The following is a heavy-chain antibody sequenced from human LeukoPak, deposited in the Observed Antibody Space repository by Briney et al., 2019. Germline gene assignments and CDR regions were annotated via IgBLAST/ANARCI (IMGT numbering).Heavy chain of an antibody. D-gene: IGHD3-10*01. CDR3: AKGSSMVRGFDAFDI. V-gene: IGHV3-9*01. CDR2: ISWNSGSI. Sequence: PGGSLRLSCAASGFTFDDYAMHWVRQAPGKGLEWVSGISWNSGSIGYADSVKGRFTISRDNAKNSLYLQMNSLRAEDTALYYCAKGSSMVRGFDAFDIRGQGTMVTVSS. J-gene: IGHJ3*02. CDR1: GFTFDDYA.